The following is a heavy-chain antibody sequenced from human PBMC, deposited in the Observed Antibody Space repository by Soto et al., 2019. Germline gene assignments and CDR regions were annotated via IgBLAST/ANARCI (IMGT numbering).Heavy chain of an antibody. CDR2: IYYSGST. V-gene: IGHV4-59*01. J-gene: IGHJ6*02. Sequence: SAILSLTCTVSGGSISSYYWSWIRQPPGKGLEWIGYIYYSGSTNYNPSLKSRVTISVDTSKNQFSLKLSSVTAADTAVYYCAGYSHYGYSYGYFYYGMDVWGQGTTVTVSS. CDR3: AGYSHYGYSYGYFYYGMDV. D-gene: IGHD5-18*01. CDR1: GGSISSYY.